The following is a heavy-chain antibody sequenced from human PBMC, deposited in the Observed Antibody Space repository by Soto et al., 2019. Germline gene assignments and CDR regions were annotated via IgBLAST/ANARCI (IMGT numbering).Heavy chain of an antibody. Sequence: GASVKVSCKASGYTFTSYYMHWVRQAPGQGLEWMGIINPSGGSTSYAQKFQGRVTMTRDTSTSTVYMELSSLRSEDTAVYYCASIVGYYDINLEPAFDYWGQGTLVTVSS. J-gene: IGHJ4*02. V-gene: IGHV1-46*03. CDR3: ASIVGYYDINLEPAFDY. CDR2: INPSGGST. D-gene: IGHD3-9*01. CDR1: GYTFTSYY.